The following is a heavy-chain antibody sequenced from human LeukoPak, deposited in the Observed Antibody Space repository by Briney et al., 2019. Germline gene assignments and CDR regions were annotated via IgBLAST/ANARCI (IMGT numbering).Heavy chain of an antibody. CDR2: ISGSGGST. V-gene: IGHV3-23*01. D-gene: IGHD4-23*01. J-gene: IGHJ6*03. CDR1: GFTFSRNW. CDR3: AKDGERTVVTPDYYYYMDV. Sequence: GGSLRLSCAASGFTFSRNWMSWVRQAPGKGLEWVSAISGSGGSTYYADSVKGRFTISRDNSKNTLYLQMNSLRAEDTAVYYCAKDGERTVVTPDYYYYMDVWGKGTTVTVSS.